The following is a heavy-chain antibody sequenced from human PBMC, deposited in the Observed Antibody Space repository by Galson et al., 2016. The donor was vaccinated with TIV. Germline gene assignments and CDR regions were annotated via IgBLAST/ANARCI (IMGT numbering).Heavy chain of an antibody. J-gene: IGHJ4*02. D-gene: IGHD2/OR15-2a*01. CDR1: GDSLSDLS. Sequence: SVKVSCKVSGDSLSDLSMHWVRQAPGKGLEWMAGFDPEQHKKIYAQKLEGRVTLTDDTSNDTAFLELGILSFEVMAVYYCASVAWFPGLSLDNWGQGTLVIVSS. V-gene: IGHV1-24*01. CDR2: FDPEQHKK. CDR3: ASVAWFPGLSLDN.